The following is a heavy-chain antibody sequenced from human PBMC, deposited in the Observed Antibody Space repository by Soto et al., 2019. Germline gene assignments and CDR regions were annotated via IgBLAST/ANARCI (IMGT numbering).Heavy chain of an antibody. D-gene: IGHD2-2*03. J-gene: IGHJ6*02. CDR3: AKDGYCSSTSCYAPYYYYGMDV. CDR1: GFTFSSYA. Sequence: EVQLLESGGGLVQPGGSLRLSCAASGFTFSSYAMSWVRQAPGKGLEWVSAISGSGGSTYYADSVKGRFTISRDNSKNTLYLQMNSLRAEDTAVYYCAKDGYCSSTSCYAPYYYYGMDVWGQGTMVTVSS. V-gene: IGHV3-23*01. CDR2: ISGSGGST.